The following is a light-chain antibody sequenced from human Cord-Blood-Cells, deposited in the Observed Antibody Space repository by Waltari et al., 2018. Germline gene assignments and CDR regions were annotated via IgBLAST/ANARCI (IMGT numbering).Light chain of an antibody. Sequence: QSALTQPASVSGSPGQSITISCTGTSSDVGSYNLVSWYQQHPGKAPKLRIYEGSKRPSGVSNRFSGSKSGNTASLTISGLQAEDEADYDCCSYAGSSTLVFGGGTKLTVL. CDR3: CSYAGSSTLV. J-gene: IGLJ2*01. CDR1: SSDVGSYNL. V-gene: IGLV2-23*01. CDR2: EGS.